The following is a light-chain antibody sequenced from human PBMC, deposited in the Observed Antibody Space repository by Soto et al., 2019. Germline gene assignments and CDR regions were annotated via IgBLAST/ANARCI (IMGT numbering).Light chain of an antibody. CDR3: CSYAGSYTFPYV. CDR2: DVS. Sequence: QSELTQPRSVSGSPGQSVTISCTGTSSDVGGYNYVSWYQQHPGKAPKLMIYDVSKRPSGVPDRFSGSKSGNTASLTISGLQAEDEADYYCCSYAGSYTFPYVFGTGTKVTVL. J-gene: IGLJ1*01. CDR1: SSDVGGYNY. V-gene: IGLV2-11*01.